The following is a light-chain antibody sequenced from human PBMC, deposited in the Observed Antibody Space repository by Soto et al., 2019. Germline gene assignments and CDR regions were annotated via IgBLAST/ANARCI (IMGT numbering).Light chain of an antibody. CDR2: AAS. V-gene: IGKV1-8*01. CDR3: QQYYSYPQ. CDR1: QGISSY. J-gene: IGKJ1*01. Sequence: AIRMTQSPSSFSASTGDRVTITCRASQGISSYLAWYQQKPGKAPKLLIYAASTLQSGVPSRFSGSRSGTDFTLTISCLQSEDFATYYCQQYYSYPQFGQGTKVEIK.